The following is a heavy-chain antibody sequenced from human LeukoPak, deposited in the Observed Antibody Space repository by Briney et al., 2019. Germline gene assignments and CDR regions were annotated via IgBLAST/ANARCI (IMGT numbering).Heavy chain of an antibody. CDR3: AKDPRGGYDLDAFHI. J-gene: IGHJ3*02. V-gene: IGHV3-30*18. D-gene: IGHD5-12*01. CDR1: GFTVSNYG. CDR2: ISYDGSNK. Sequence: GRSLRLSCAASGFTVSNYGMHWVRQAPGKGLEWVALISYDGSNKYYADSVKGRFTISRDNSKNTMYLQMNRLRAEATALYYCAKDPRGGYDLDAFHIWGQGTMVTVSA.